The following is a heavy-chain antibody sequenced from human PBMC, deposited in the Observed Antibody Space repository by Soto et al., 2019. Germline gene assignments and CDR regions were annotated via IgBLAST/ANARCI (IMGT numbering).Heavy chain of an antibody. CDR2: IVVGSGNT. CDR1: GFTFTSSA. J-gene: IGHJ6*02. CDR3: AADQPPTDIVVVPAAISGVYYGMDV. V-gene: IGHV1-58*01. D-gene: IGHD2-2*01. Sequence: ASVKVSCKASGFTFTSSAVQWVRQARGQRLEWIGWIVVGSGNTNYAQKFQERGTITRAMSTSTAYMELTSLISEDTAVYYCAADQPPTDIVVVPAAISGVYYGMDVWGQGTTVTVSS.